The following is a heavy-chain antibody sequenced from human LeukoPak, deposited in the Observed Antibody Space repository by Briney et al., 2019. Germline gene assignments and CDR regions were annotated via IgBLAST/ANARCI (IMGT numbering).Heavy chain of an antibody. J-gene: IGHJ3*02. D-gene: IGHD3-3*01. CDR1: GGSFSGYY. V-gene: IGHV4-34*01. CDR3: ARGPIFTIFGVVIIPDAFDI. CDR2: INHSGST. Sequence: SETLSLTCAVYGGSFSGYYWSWIRQPPGKGLEWIGEINHSGSTNYNPSPKSRVTISVDTSKNQFSLKLSSVTAADTAVYYCARGPIFTIFGVVIIPDAFDIWGQGTMVTVSS.